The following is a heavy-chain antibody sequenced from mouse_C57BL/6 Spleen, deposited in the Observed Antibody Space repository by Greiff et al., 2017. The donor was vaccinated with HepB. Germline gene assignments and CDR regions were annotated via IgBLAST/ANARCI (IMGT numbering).Heavy chain of an antibody. CDR3: ARQPTTVVPYAMDY. Sequence: DVQLQESGGGLVKPGGSLKLSCAASGFTFSSYTMSWVRQTPEKRLEWVATISGGGGNTYYPDSVKGRFTISRDNAKNTLYLQMSSLRSEDTALYYCARQPTTVVPYAMDYWGQGTSVTVSS. CDR2: ISGGGGNT. J-gene: IGHJ4*01. V-gene: IGHV5-9*01. D-gene: IGHD1-1*01. CDR1: GFTFSSYT.